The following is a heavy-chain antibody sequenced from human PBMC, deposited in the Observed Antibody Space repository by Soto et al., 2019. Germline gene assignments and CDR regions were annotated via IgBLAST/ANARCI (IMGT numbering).Heavy chain of an antibody. CDR3: ASDPFYYASGY. CDR2: ISGSGTTI. CDR1: GFTFSDHY. V-gene: IGHV3-11*01. Sequence: QVHLVESGGGLVKPGGSLRLSCAASGFTFSDHYMTWIRQAPGKGLDWVGKISGSGTTIFYADSVEGRFTVSRDNAKNSVYVQMDSLRAEDTAVYYSASDPFYYASGYWGQGTLVTVSS. J-gene: IGHJ4*02. D-gene: IGHD3-10*01.